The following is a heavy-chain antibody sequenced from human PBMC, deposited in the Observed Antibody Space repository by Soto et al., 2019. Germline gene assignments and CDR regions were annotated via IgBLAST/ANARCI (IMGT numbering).Heavy chain of an antibody. CDR2: INSDGTTT. Sequence: GSLRLSCAASGFTFSNTWMHWVRQAPGKGLVWVSHINSDGTTTTYADSVKGRFTISRDNAKNTVHLQMNSLRAEDTAVYYCATDGSYAQHVWGQGTTVTVSS. CDR3: ATDGSYAQHV. D-gene: IGHD2-2*01. J-gene: IGHJ6*02. CDR1: GFTFSNTW. V-gene: IGHV3-74*01.